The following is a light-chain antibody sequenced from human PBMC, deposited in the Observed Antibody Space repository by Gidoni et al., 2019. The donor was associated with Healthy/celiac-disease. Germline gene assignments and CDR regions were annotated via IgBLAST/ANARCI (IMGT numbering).Light chain of an antibody. CDR3: QSHDSSLSGSV. J-gene: IGLJ2*01. CDR1: SSNIWAGYD. V-gene: IGLV1-40*01. Sequence: QSVLTQPPSVFGAPGHRVTFSCTGRSSNIWAGYDVFWYQQLPGTAPKLLIYGNSNRPSGVPDRFSGSKSGTSASLAITGLQAEDEADYYCQSHDSSLSGSVFGGGTKLTVL. CDR2: GNS.